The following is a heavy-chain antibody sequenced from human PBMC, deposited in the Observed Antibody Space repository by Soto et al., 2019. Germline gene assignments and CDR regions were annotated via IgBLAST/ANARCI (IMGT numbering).Heavy chain of an antibody. Sequence: PXATLSLTFTVSGYSISSGVYWCWLRQSPGKGLEWIGNVYHSGSTHYNPSLKSRVTISVDTSTNQFSLKLTSVTAADTAVYFCARDRSSSWPSTPEYFQFWGQGTLVTVSS. CDR3: ARDRSSSWPSTPEYFQF. V-gene: IGHV4-38-2*02. J-gene: IGHJ1*01. CDR1: GYSISSGVY. CDR2: VYHSGST. D-gene: IGHD2-2*01.